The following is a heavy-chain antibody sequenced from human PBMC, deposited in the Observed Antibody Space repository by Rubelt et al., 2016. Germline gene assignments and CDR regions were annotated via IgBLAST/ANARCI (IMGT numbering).Heavy chain of an antibody. Sequence: QITLKESGPTLVKPTQTLTLTCTFSGFSLSTNGVGVGWIRQPPGKALEWLALIYCDDDKRYSPSLSSRLTITKDTPKNQVVLTMTNMDTGDTVTYYRVHNAGTGTSRRPLQYFDYWGQGTLVTVSS. CDR3: VHNAGTGTSRRPLQYFDY. V-gene: IGHV2-5*02. CDR1: GFSLSTNGVG. CDR2: IYCDDDK. J-gene: IGHJ4*02. D-gene: IGHD3/OR15-3a*01.